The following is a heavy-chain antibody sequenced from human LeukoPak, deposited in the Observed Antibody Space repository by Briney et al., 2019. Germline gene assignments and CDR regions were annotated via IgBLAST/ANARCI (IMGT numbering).Heavy chain of an antibody. D-gene: IGHD3-22*01. Sequence: PGRSLRLSCAASGFTFSSYGMHWVRQAPGKGLEWVAVIWYDGSNKYYADSVKGRFTISRDNSKNMLYLQMDSLGAEDTAVYYCARDVSHGSSGYCADWGQGTLVTVSS. CDR1: GFTFSSYG. J-gene: IGHJ4*02. V-gene: IGHV3-33*01. CDR3: ARDVSHGSSGYCAD. CDR2: IWYDGSNK.